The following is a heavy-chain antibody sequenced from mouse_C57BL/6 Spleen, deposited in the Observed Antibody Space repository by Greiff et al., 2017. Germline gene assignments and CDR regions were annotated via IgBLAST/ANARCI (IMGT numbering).Heavy chain of an antibody. CDR3: ARRGNYYGSSYDWYFDV. J-gene: IGHJ1*03. CDR1: GYTFTDYY. CDR2: INPNNGGT. D-gene: IGHD1-1*01. Sequence: VQLQQSGPELVKPGASVKISCKASGYTFTDYYMNWVKQSHGKSLEWIGDINPNNGGTSYNQKFKGKATLTVDKSSSTAYMELRSLTSEDSAFYYCARRGNYYGSSYDWYFDVWGTGTTVTVSS. V-gene: IGHV1-26*01.